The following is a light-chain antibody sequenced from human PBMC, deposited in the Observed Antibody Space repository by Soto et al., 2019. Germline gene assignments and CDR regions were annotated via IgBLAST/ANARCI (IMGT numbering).Light chain of an antibody. CDR1: SSDVGGYNY. CDR3: CSYSGSYTHYV. V-gene: IGLV2-11*01. J-gene: IGLJ1*01. CDR2: DVS. Sequence: QSALTQPRSVSGSPGQSVTISCTGTSSDVGGYNYVSWYQQHPGKAPKLMIYDVSKRPSGVPDRFSGSKSGNTASLTISGLQPEDDADYYYCSYSGSYTHYVFGTGTKLTVL.